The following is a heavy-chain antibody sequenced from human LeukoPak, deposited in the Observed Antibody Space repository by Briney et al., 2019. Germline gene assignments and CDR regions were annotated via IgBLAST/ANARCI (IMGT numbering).Heavy chain of an antibody. Sequence: SETLSLTCTVSGGSISSGGYYWSWIRQPPGKGLEWIGYIYHSGSTYYNPSLKSRVTISVDRSKNQFSLKLSSVTAADTAVYYCARWRFLEWLHLDYWGQGTLVTVSS. CDR1: GGSISSGGYY. V-gene: IGHV4-30-2*01. CDR3: ARWRFLEWLHLDY. J-gene: IGHJ4*02. D-gene: IGHD3-3*01. CDR2: IYHSGST.